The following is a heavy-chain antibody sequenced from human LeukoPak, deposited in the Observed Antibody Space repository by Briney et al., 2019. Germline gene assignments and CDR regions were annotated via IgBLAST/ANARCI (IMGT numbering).Heavy chain of an antibody. Sequence: SETLSLTCTVSGYSISSGYYWGWIRQPPGKGLEWIGSIYHSGSTYYNPSLKSRVTISVNTSKNQFSLKLSSVTAADTAVYYCARSFWAYYYGSGSYYNDYWGQGTLVTVSS. CDR2: IYHSGST. D-gene: IGHD3-10*01. V-gene: IGHV4-38-2*02. CDR3: ARSFWAYYYGSGSYYNDY. J-gene: IGHJ4*02. CDR1: GYSISSGYY.